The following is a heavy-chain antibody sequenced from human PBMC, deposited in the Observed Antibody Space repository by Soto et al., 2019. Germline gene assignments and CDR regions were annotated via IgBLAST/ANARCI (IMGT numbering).Heavy chain of an antibody. D-gene: IGHD3-16*01. V-gene: IGHV3-33*01. J-gene: IGHJ3*02. CDR2: LWADGSHE. CDR3: AREPTGGNDAFDI. Sequence: QVQLEESGGGVVQPGRSLRLSCAASGFTFSIYGMHWVRQDPGKGLEWVASLWADGSHECYADSVKGRFTVSRDNSKSTVYLQMNSLRAEDTALYYCAREPTGGNDAFDIWGQGTMVNVSS. CDR1: GFTFSIYG.